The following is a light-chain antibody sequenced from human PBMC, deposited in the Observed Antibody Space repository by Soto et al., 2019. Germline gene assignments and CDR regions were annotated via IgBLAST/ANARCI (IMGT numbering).Light chain of an antibody. J-gene: IGKJ2*01. CDR3: QQRSNWPPGPYT. CDR1: QSVSSY. CDR2: DAS. Sequence: EIVLTQSPATLSLSPGERATLSCRASQSVSSYLAWYQQKPGQAPRLLIYDASNRATGIPARFSGSGSGTGFTLTISSLAPEDFAVYYCQQRSNWPPGPYTFGQGTKLEIK. V-gene: IGKV3-11*01.